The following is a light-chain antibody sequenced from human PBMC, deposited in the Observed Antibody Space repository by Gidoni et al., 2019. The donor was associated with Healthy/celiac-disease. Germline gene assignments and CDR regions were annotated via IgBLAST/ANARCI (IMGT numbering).Light chain of an antibody. CDR1: QSISSY. CDR2: AAS. Sequence: DIQMTQSPSSLSASVGDRVTITCRASQSISSYLTWYQQKPGKAPKLLIYAASSLQSGVPSRFSGSGSGTDFTLTISSLQPEDFATYYCQQSYSTPRLTFXXXTKVDIK. V-gene: IGKV1-39*01. J-gene: IGKJ3*01. CDR3: QQSYSTPRLT.